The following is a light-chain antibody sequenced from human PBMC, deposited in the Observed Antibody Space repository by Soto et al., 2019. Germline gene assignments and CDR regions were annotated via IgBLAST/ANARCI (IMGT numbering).Light chain of an antibody. CDR3: ATWDDSLKVL. CDR2: STN. J-gene: IGLJ2*01. V-gene: IGLV1-44*01. Sequence: QSVLTQPPSASGTPGQRVIISCSGSSSNIGSNPVNWYQHLPGAAPKLLIYSTNQRPSGVPDRFSGSKSGTSASLAISGLQSEHEADYYCATWDDSLKVLFGGGTKLTVL. CDR1: SSNIGSNP.